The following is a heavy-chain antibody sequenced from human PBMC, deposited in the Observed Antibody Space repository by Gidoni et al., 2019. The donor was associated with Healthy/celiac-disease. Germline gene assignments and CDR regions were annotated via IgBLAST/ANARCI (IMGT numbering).Heavy chain of an antibody. V-gene: IGHV4-34*01. CDR1: GGSFSGYY. CDR2: INHSGST. D-gene: IGHD6-19*01. J-gene: IGHJ5*02. CDR3: ARALAVAGGGWFDP. Sequence: QVQLQQWGAGLLKPSETLSLTCAVYGGSFSGYYWSWIRQPPGKGLEWIGEINHSGSTNYNPSLKSRVTISVDTSKNQFSLKLSSVTAADTAVYYCARALAVAGGGWFDPWGQGTLVTVSS.